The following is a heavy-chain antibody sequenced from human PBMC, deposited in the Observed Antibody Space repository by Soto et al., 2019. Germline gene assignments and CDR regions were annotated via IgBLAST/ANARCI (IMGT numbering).Heavy chain of an antibody. CDR3: SREPRGSGMNWFDP. J-gene: IGHJ5*02. CDR2: INPNSGGT. D-gene: IGHD3-10*01. V-gene: IGHV1-2*02. Sequence: QVQLVESGAEVKKPWASVKVSCKASGYTFTGCYMHWVRQAPGPGLEWMGWINPNSGGTNYAQKFQGGVTMTRDTSITTDYLELSRLRADDTAVYYCSREPRGSGMNWFDPWGQGTLVTVSS. CDR1: GYTFTGCY.